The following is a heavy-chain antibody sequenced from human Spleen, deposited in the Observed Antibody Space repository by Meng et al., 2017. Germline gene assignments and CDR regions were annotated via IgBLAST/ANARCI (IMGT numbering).Heavy chain of an antibody. J-gene: IGHJ6*02. CDR2: IYTIGNT. CDR3: AREKTGYPYYYYYGMDV. D-gene: IGHD3-9*01. Sequence: SETLSLTCTVSGGSISSGTSSWGWIRQPAGKGLEWIGRIYTIGNTNYNPSLESRLTISVDTSKNQFSLKLSSVTAADTAVYYCAREKTGYPYYYYYGMDVWGQGTTVTVSS. CDR1: GGSISSGTSS. V-gene: IGHV4-61*02.